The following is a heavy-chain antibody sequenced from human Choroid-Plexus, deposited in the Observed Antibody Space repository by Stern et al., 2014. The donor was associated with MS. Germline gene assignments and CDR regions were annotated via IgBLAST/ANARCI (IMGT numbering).Heavy chain of an antibody. D-gene: IGHD2/OR15-2a*01. J-gene: IGHJ5*02. CDR1: GFTFGSCA. CDR3: AKDRQYLTYFFDH. CDR2: VSHDGSYK. Sequence: VQLVQSGGGVVQPGRPLRLSCVASGFTFGSCAMHWVRQAPGKGLEWVGRVSHDGSYKYYADSVKGRFTISRDNSQNTLYMQMSSLRPEDTAVYYCAKDRQYLTYFFDHWGQGSLVTVSS. V-gene: IGHV3-30*18.